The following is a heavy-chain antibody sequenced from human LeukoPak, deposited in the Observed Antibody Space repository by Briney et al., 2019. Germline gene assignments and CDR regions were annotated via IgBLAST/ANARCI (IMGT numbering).Heavy chain of an antibody. CDR1: GGSISSYY. J-gene: IGHJ4*02. V-gene: IGHV4-59*01. CDR3: AREIRGGIAAASGNFDY. Sequence: SETLSLTCTVSGGSISSYYWSWIRQSPGKGLEWIGYINYSGSTNYNPSLKSRVTISVDTSKNQFSLKLTSVTAADTAVYYCAREIRGGIAAASGNFDYWGQGTLVTVSS. D-gene: IGHD6-13*01. CDR2: INYSGST.